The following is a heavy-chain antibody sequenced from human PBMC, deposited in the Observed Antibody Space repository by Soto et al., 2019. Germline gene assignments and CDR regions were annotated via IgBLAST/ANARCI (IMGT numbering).Heavy chain of an antibody. Sequence: GGSLRLSCTTSTLRLSDHTMSWARRAPGKGLEWVSDINNSGHYTYYADSVKGRFTISRDNSKNTMFLQMNNLRVEDTAMYYCGRRPDACDICGKGTMVTVSS. CDR3: GRRPDACDI. CDR2: INNSGHYT. J-gene: IGHJ3*02. V-gene: IGHV3-23*01. CDR1: TLRLSDHT.